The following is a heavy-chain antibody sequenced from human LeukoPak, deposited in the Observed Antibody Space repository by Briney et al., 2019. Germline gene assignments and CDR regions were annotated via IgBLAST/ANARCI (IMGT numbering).Heavy chain of an antibody. CDR3: ARDHNYAFDN. CDR2: IGIDSGNT. D-gene: IGHD1-1*01. Sequence: GALRLSCTASGFPFIEYSMNWVRQVPGKGLERISYIGIDSGNTKYADSVRGRFTISADKAKNSLYLQMNSLRVEDTAVYYCARDHNYAFDNWGQGTLVSVAS. J-gene: IGHJ4*02. CDR1: GFPFIEYS. V-gene: IGHV3-48*01.